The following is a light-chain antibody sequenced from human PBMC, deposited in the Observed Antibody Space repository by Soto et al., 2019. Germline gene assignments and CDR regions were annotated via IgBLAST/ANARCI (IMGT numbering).Light chain of an antibody. CDR3: QSYDSSLNVV. V-gene: IGLV1-44*01. CDR2: SNN. CDR1: SSNIGSNT. J-gene: IGLJ2*01. Sequence: QSVLTQPPSASGTPGQRVTISCSGSSSNIGSNTVNWYQQLPGTAPKLLIYSNNQRPSGVPDRFSGSKSGTSASLAITGLQAEDEADYYCQSYDSSLNVVFGGGTKVTVL.